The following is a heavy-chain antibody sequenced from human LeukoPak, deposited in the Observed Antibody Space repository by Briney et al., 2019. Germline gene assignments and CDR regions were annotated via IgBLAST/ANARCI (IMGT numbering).Heavy chain of an antibody. CDR2: IYYSGST. Sequence: SETLSLTYTVSGGSISSSSYYWGWIRQPPGKGLEWIGSIYYSGSTYYNPSLKSRVTISVDTSKNQFSLKLSSVTAADTAVYYCARVKYYYGSGSFSWFDPWGQGTLVTVSS. V-gene: IGHV4-39*07. CDR1: GGSISSSSYY. J-gene: IGHJ5*02. D-gene: IGHD3-10*01. CDR3: ARVKYYYGSGSFSWFDP.